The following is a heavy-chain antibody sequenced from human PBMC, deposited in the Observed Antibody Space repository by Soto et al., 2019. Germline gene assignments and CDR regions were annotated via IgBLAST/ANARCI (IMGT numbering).Heavy chain of an antibody. CDR1: GYTLTRYY. D-gene: IGHD3-10*01. CDR3: ARSGGPGSFDY. CDR2: VNYDGGST. Sequence: ALVKVSCKASGYTLTRYYVHWVRQAPGQGLEWMGIVNYDGGSTIYAQKFQGRVTMTRDTSTSTVYMELSSLRSEDTAVYYCARSGGPGSFDYWGQGTLVTVSS. J-gene: IGHJ4*02. V-gene: IGHV1-46*01.